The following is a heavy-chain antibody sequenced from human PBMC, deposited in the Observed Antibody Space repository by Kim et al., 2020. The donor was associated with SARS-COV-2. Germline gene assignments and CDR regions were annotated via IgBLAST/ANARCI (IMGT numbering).Heavy chain of an antibody. J-gene: IGHJ4*02. D-gene: IGHD3-10*01. CDR3: ARSSMVRGVTAWVTGHFDY. Sequence: SRVTISVDTSKNQFSLKLSSVTAADTAVYYCARSSMVRGVTAWVTGHFDYWGQGTLVTVSS. V-gene: IGHV4-59*01.